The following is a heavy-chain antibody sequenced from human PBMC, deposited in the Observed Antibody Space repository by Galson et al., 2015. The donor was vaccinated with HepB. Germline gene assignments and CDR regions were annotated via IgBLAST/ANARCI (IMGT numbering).Heavy chain of an antibody. Sequence: SLRLSCASSGFSFSSYGIHWVRQAPGKGLEWIAVISYDGSFIYYSDSMKGRFTVSRDPSRSILYLQMNSLRVDDTAVYYCTKEDPGRITMMINRSSGFDAWGPGTLVIVSS. J-gene: IGHJ5*02. CDR3: TKEDPGRITMMINRSSGFDA. D-gene: IGHD3-22*01. CDR2: ISYDGSFI. CDR1: GFSFSSYG. V-gene: IGHV3-30*18.